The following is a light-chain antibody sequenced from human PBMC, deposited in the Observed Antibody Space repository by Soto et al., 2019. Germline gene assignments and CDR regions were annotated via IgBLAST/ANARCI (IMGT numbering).Light chain of an antibody. Sequence: EIVLTQSPGTLSLSPGERATLSCRASQSVSSNYLAWYQQKPGQAPRRLIYGTSSRATGIPDRFSGSGSGTDFTLTISSLQPEDFATYYCQQSYSTPRTFGQGTKVDIK. V-gene: IGKV3-20*01. J-gene: IGKJ1*01. CDR3: QQSYSTPRT. CDR1: QSVSSNY. CDR2: GTS.